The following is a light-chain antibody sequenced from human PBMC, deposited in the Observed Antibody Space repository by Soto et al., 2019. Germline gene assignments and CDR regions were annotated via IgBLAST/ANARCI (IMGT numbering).Light chain of an antibody. CDR2: AAS. CDR1: QSIDSA. V-gene: IGKV1-39*01. CDR3: QKSYTTPT. J-gene: IGKJ1*01. Sequence: DIQMTQSPSSLSASIGDRVTITCRASQSIDSALNWYQHKPGKAPNLLIRAASSLQSGVPSRFSGSGSGTDFTLTIGSLQPDDVATYYCQKSYTTPTFGQGTKVEIK.